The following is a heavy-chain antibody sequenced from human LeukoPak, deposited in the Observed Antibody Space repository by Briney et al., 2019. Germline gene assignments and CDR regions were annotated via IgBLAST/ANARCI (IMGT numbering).Heavy chain of an antibody. D-gene: IGHD3-10*01. J-gene: IGHJ4*02. V-gene: IGHV4-34*12. CDR2: IIHSGST. Sequence: SETLSLTCAVYGGSFSGHYWSWIRQPPGKGLEWIGEIIHSGSTNYNPSLKSRVTISIDTSKNQFSLQLSSVTAADTAVYYCARRTVRGVIKYWDQGTLVTVSS. CDR1: GGSFSGHY. CDR3: ARRTVRGVIKY.